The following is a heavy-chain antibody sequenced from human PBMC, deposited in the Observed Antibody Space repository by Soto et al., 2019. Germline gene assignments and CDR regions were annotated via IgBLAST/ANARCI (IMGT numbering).Heavy chain of an antibody. J-gene: IGHJ5*02. D-gene: IGHD2-2*01. CDR2: IYYSGST. V-gene: IGHV4-30-4*01. CDR3: ARDKSWGDIVVVPGNWFDP. CDR1: GGSISSGDYY. Sequence: QVQLQESGPGLVKPSQTLSLTCTVSGGSISSGDYYWSWIRQPPGKGLEWIGCIYYSGSTYYNPSLKSRVTISVDTSKNQFSLKLSSVTAADTAVYYCARDKSWGDIVVVPGNWFDPWGQGTLVTVSS.